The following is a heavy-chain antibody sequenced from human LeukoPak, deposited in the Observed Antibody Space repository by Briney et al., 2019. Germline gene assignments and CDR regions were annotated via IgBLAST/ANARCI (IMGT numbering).Heavy chain of an antibody. J-gene: IGHJ4*02. CDR1: GFTFGSYA. D-gene: IGHD6-19*01. CDR2: ISYDGSNK. Sequence: GGSLRLSCAASGFTFGSYAMHWVRQAPGKGLEWVAVISYDGSNKYYADSVKGRFTISRDNSKNTLYLQMNSLRAEDTAVYYCARARGSGWDVDYWGQGTLVTVSS. CDR3: ARARGSGWDVDY. V-gene: IGHV3-30*04.